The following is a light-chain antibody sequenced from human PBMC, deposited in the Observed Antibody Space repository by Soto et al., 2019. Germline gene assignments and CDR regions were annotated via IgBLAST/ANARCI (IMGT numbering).Light chain of an antibody. J-gene: IGKJ4*01. Sequence: EIVLTQSPGTLSLSPXERATLSCRASQSDSSSYLAWYQQKPGQAPRLLIYGASSRATGIPDRFSGSGSGTDFTLTISRLEPEDFAVYYCQQYGSSPFGGGTKVDIK. CDR2: GAS. V-gene: IGKV3-20*01. CDR1: QSDSSSY. CDR3: QQYGSSP.